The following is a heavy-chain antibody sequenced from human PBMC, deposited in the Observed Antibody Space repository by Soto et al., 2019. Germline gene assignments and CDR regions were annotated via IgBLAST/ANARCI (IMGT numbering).Heavy chain of an antibody. Sequence: SVKVSCKASGGTFSNYAITWVRQAPGQGLEWLGRIIPIFGSVTFAQKFQGRITLTADESTTTVYMELSSLRSDDTAVYYCAKYFGKDGCFPSWFVPWGQRSHDTVSS. V-gene: IGHV1-69*13. D-gene: IGHD3-9*01. J-gene: IGHJ5*02. CDR1: GGTFSNYA. CDR2: IIPIFGSV. CDR3: AKYFGKDGCFPSWFVP.